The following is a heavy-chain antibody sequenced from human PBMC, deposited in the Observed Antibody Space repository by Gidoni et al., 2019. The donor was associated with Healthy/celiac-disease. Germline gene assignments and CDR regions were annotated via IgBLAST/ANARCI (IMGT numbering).Heavy chain of an antibody. Sequence: EVQLVESGGGLVKPGGALRLSCAASGFTFSSESMNWVRQAPGKGLEWVSSISSSSSYIYYADSVKGRFTISRDNAKNSLYLQMNSLRAEDTAVYYCARVVTTRQGGSDAFDIWGQGTMVTVSS. CDR3: ARVVTTRQGGSDAFDI. D-gene: IGHD4-17*01. J-gene: IGHJ3*02. V-gene: IGHV3-21*01. CDR2: ISSSSSYI. CDR1: GFTFSSES.